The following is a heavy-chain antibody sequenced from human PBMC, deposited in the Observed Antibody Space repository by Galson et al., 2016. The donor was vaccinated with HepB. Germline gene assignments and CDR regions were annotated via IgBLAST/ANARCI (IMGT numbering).Heavy chain of an antibody. CDR2: ISSTGGSI. D-gene: IGHD3-10*01. CDR1: GFTLSDYY. J-gene: IGHJ1*01. CDR3: ARDYNYYASGTLSAEDFQH. Sequence: SLRLSCAASGFTLSDYYMNWIRQAPGKGLEWVSYISSTGGSIYYADSVQGRFTISRDNAKNSLYLQMNSLRAEDTAVYYCARDYNYYASGTLSAEDFQHWGQGTLVTVSS. V-gene: IGHV3-11*01.